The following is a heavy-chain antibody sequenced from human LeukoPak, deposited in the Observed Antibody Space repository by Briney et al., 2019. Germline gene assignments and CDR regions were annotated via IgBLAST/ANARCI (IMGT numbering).Heavy chain of an antibody. Sequence: PGGSLRLSCAASGFTFSSYGMHWVRQAPGKGLEWVAVISYDGSNKYYADSVKGRFTISRDNSKNTLYLQMSSLRAEDTAVYYFAEGANCRGPAANGGHFEHWGQGTPVTVSS. CDR2: ISYDGSNK. CDR1: GFTFSSYG. D-gene: IGHD2-15*01. J-gene: IGHJ4*01. V-gene: IGHV3-30*18. CDR3: AEGANCRGPAANGGHFEH.